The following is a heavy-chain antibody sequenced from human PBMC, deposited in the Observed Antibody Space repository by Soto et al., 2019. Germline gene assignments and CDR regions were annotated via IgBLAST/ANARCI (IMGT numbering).Heavy chain of an antibody. D-gene: IGHD3-22*01. V-gene: IGHV3-74*01. CDR2: INSDESST. CDR1: GFTFSSYW. CDR3: ARVGYYDSSGYYKNAFDI. Sequence: EVQLVESGGGLVQPGGSLRLSCAASGFTFSSYWMHWVRQAPGKGLVWVSRINSDESSTSYADSVKGRFTISRDNAKNTLYLQMNSLRAEDTAVYYCARVGYYDSSGYYKNAFDIWGQGTMVTVSS. J-gene: IGHJ3*02.